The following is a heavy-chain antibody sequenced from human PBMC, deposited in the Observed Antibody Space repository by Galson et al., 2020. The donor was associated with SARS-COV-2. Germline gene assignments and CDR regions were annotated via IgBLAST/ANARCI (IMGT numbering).Heavy chain of an antibody. CDR3: ASPYLAAASFFGAFDI. CDR2: ISSSGTNI. V-gene: IGHV3-48*03. CDR1: GFNFSSYE. D-gene: IGHD6-13*01. J-gene: IGHJ3*02. Sequence: GGSLRLSCAGSGFNFSSYEMNWVRQAPGKGPESVSYISSSGTNIYYADSVKGRFTISRDNAKNSLYLQMTSLRAEDTAVYYCASPYLAAASFFGAFDIWGLGTMVTVSS.